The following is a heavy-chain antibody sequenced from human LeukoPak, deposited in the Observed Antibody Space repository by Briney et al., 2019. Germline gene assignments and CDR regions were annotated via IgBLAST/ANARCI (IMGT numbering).Heavy chain of an antibody. Sequence: RSLRLSCAASGFTFSSYAMHWVRQAPGKGLEWVAVISYDGSNKYYADSVKGRFTISRDNSKNTLYLQMNSLRAEDTAVYYCARARPYDYVWGSYSYWGQGTLVTVSS. V-gene: IGHV3-30-3*01. CDR2: ISYDGSNK. D-gene: IGHD3-16*01. J-gene: IGHJ4*02. CDR3: ARARPYDYVWGSYSY. CDR1: GFTFSSYA.